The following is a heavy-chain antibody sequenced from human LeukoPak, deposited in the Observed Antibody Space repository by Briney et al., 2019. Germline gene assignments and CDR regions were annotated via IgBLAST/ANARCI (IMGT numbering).Heavy chain of an antibody. D-gene: IGHD3-3*01. CDR3: ATYYTSRGYYFDY. J-gene: IGHJ4*02. CDR2: INPNSGGT. CDR1: GYTFTGYY. V-gene: IGHV1-2*02. Sequence: GASVTVSCKASGYTFTGYYMHWVRQAPGQGLEWMGWINPNSGGTNYAQEFQGRVTMTRDTSISTAYMELSRLRSDDTAVYYCATYYTSRGYYFDYWGQGTLVTVSS.